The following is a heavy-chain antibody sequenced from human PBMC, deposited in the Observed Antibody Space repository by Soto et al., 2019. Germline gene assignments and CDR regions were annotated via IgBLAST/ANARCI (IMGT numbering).Heavy chain of an antibody. V-gene: IGHV3-23*01. J-gene: IGHJ4*02. Sequence: GGSLRLSCVVSGLTVSSNSMNWVRQAPGKGLEWVSVITGSGGSTYYADSVKGRFTISRDTSKNTLFLQMNSLRAEDTAVYYCAKDRYGDYGGIDYWGQGTMVTVS. CDR2: ITGSGGST. D-gene: IGHD4-17*01. CDR3: AKDRYGDYGGIDY. CDR1: GLTVSSNS.